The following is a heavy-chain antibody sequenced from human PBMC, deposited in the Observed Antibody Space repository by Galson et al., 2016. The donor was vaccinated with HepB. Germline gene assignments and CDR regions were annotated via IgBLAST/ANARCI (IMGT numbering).Heavy chain of an antibody. CDR2: IFPDSGAT. V-gene: IGHV1-2*02. D-gene: IGHD4-23*01. CDR3: AGDGSTVGTSPDY. Sequence: SVKVSCKASGYRFSGYCMYWVRQAPGQGLEWMGCIFPDSGATNYARNFQGRVTMTSDTSVSTVYMELSSLTSDDTAVYYCAGDGSTVGTSPDYWGQGTLVTVSS. J-gene: IGHJ4*02. CDR1: GYRFSGYC.